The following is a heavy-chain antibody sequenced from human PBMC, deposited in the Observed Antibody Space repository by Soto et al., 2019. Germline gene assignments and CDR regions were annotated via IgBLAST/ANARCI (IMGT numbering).Heavy chain of an antibody. CDR2: INPNSGGT. V-gene: IGHV1-2*02. CDR1: GYTFTGYY. CDR3: ARRAYYDFWSGYFGLDY. J-gene: IGHJ4*02. Sequence: ASVKVSCKASGYTFTGYYMHWVRQAPGQGLEWMGWINPNSGGTNYAQKFQGRATMTRDTSISTAYMELSRLRSDDTAVYYCARRAYYDFWSGYFGLDYWGQGTLVTVSS. D-gene: IGHD3-3*01.